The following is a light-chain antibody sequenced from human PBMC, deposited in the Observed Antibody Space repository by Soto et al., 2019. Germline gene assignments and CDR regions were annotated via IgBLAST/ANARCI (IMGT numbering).Light chain of an antibody. Sequence: QSLLTQPASVSGSPGQSIAISCSGASSDIGSYNFVSWYQQHPGKAPKLMISEVNKRPSGISNRFSGSKSGNTASLTISGLQAEDEADYDCSSYTSSSSYVFGTGTKVTVL. CDR1: SSDIGSYNF. CDR2: EVN. J-gene: IGLJ1*01. CDR3: SSYTSSSSYV. V-gene: IGLV2-14*02.